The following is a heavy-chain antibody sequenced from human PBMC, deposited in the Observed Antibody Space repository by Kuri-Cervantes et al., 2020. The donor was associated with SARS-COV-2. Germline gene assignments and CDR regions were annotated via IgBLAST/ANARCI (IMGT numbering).Heavy chain of an antibody. J-gene: IGHJ4*02. CDR1: GGSISSSSYY. D-gene: IGHD3-16*01. CDR2: IYYSGST. CDR3: ARHLGELFYYFDY. V-gene: IGHV4-39*01. Sequence: GSLRLSCTVSGGSISSSSYYWGWIRQPPGKGLEWIGSIYYSGSTYYNPSLKSRVTTSVDTSKNQFSLKLSSVTAADTAVYYCARHLGELFYYFDYWGQGTLVTVSS.